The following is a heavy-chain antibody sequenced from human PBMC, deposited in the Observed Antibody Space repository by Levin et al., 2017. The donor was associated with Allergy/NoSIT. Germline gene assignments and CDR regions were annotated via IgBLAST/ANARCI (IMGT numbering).Heavy chain of an antibody. J-gene: IGHJ4*02. Sequence: GGSLRLSCAASGFTFSSYPLSWVRQAPGKGLEWVSAVGVNSDITYYADSVKGRFTISRDNSKNTLYLQMNSLRAEDTAVYYCAKGQYYASGGYNHRSFDYWGQGTQVTVSS. D-gene: IGHD3-22*01. CDR2: VGVNSDIT. V-gene: IGHV3-23*01. CDR1: GFTFSSYP. CDR3: AKGQYYASGGYNHRSFDY.